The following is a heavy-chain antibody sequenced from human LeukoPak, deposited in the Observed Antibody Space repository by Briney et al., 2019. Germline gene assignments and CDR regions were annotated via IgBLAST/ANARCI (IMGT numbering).Heavy chain of an antibody. V-gene: IGHV4-4*07. J-gene: IGHJ4*02. Sequence: PSETLSLTCTVSGGSISSYYWSWIRQPAGKGLEWIGRIYTSGSTNYNPSLKSRVTMSVDTSKNLFSLKLSSVTAADTAVYYCARDYSGSYSDPYYFDYWGQGTLVTVSS. CDR3: ARDYSGSYSDPYYFDY. CDR1: GGSISSYY. CDR2: IYTSGST. D-gene: IGHD1-26*01.